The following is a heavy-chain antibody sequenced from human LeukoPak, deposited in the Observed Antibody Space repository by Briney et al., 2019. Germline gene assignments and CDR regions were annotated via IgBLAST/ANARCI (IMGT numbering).Heavy chain of an antibody. Sequence: GGSLRLSCAASGFTFSSYAMHWVRQAPGKRLEWVAVISYDGSNKYYADSVKGRFTISRDNSKNTLYLQMNSLRAEDTAVYYCARDGVLRFLEWLPPGDYYYYMDVWGKGTTVTVSS. J-gene: IGHJ6*03. CDR3: ARDGVLRFLEWLPPGDYYYYMDV. D-gene: IGHD3-3*01. CDR1: GFTFSSYA. V-gene: IGHV3-30*01. CDR2: ISYDGSNK.